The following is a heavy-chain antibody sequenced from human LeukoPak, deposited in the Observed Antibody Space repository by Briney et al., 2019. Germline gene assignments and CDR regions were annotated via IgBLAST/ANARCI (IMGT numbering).Heavy chain of an antibody. V-gene: IGHV4-61*02. Sequence: SETLSLTCIVSGGSISRGSYYWNWIRQPAGKGLGWMGRVYNSGSTNYNPSLKSRVTISTDMSKNQFSLKLSSVTAADTAVYYCVRQTFGALYFDSWGQGTLVTVSS. CDR3: VRQTFGALYFDS. CDR2: VYNSGST. J-gene: IGHJ4*02. CDR1: GGSISRGSYY. D-gene: IGHD3-10*01.